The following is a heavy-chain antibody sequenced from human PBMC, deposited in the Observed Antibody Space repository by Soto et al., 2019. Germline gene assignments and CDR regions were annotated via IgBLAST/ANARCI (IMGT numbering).Heavy chain of an antibody. CDR1: GLNFNSAY. V-gene: IGHV3-15*02. CDR3: TTGLRRAPASNS. CDR2: IKDRSEGGRT. Sequence: EVQLVESGGALVKPGGSLRLSCAASGLNFNSAYMTWVRQAPGKGLEWVGRIKDRSEGGRTDYAAPVKGRPTTSRDDAKTTLYLQMTSLETEDTGVYYCTTGLRRAPASNSWRRGTLVTVSS. J-gene: IGHJ4*02. D-gene: IGHD3-16*01.